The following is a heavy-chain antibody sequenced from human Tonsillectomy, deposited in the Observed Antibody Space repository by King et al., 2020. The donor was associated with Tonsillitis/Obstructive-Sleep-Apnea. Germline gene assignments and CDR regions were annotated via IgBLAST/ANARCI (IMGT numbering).Heavy chain of an antibody. Sequence: VQLVESGGGLVKPGGSLRLSCAASGFTFSNAWMSWVRQAPGKGLEWVGRIKSKTDGGTTDYAAPVKGRFTISRDDSKNTLYLQMNSLKTEDTAVYYYTTEVIAARPDYFDYWGQGTLVTVSS. V-gene: IGHV3-15*01. CDR2: IKSKTDGGTT. J-gene: IGHJ4*02. CDR3: TTEVIAARPDYFDY. CDR1: GFTFSNAW. D-gene: IGHD6-6*01.